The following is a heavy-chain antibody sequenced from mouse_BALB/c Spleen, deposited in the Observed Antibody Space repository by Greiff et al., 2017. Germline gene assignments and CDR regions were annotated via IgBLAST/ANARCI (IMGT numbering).Heavy chain of an antibody. CDR3: ARGIYDGYPYAMDY. Sequence: QVQLQQSGAELVRPGTSVKISCKASGYTFTNYWLGWVKQRPGHGLEWIGDIYPGGGCTNYNEKFKGKATLTADTSSSTAYMQLSSLTSEDSAVYFCARGIYDGYPYAMDYWGQGTSVTVSS. D-gene: IGHD2-3*01. CDR1: GYTFTNYW. V-gene: IGHV1-63*02. CDR2: IYPGGGCT. J-gene: IGHJ4*01.